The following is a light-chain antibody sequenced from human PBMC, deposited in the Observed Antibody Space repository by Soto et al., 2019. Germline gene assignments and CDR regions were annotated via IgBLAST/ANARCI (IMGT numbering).Light chain of an antibody. CDR1: QSISSY. CDR3: QQSYRTLT. CDR2: AAS. Sequence: IQMTQSPSSLSASVGDRVTITCRASQSISSYLNWYQQKPGKAPKLLIYAASSLQSGVPSRFSGSGSGTDFTLTISSLQPEDFATYYCQQSYRTLTFGQGTRLEIK. V-gene: IGKV1-39*01. J-gene: IGKJ5*01.